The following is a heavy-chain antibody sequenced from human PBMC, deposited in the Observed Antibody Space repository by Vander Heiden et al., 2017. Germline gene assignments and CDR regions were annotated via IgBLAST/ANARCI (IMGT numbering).Heavy chain of an antibody. J-gene: IGHJ6*02. CDR2: MNPNSGNT. V-gene: IGHV1-8*01. CDR1: GYTFTSYD. CDR3: ARGMDYDYVWGSYRDYGMDA. Sequence: QVQLVQSGAEVKKPGASVKVSCKASGYTFTSYDINWVRQATGQGLEWMGWMNPNSGNTGYAQKFQGRVTMTRNTSISTAYMELSSLRSEDTAVYYCARGMDYDYVWGSYRDYGMDAWGQGTTVTVSS. D-gene: IGHD3-16*02.